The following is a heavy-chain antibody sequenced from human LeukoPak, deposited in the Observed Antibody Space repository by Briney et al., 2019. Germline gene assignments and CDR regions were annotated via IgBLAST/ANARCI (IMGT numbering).Heavy chain of an antibody. V-gene: IGHV4-34*01. CDR2: INHSGST. Sequence: PSETLSLTCAVYGGSFSGYYWSWIRQPPGKGLEWIGEINHSGSTNYNPSLKSRVTISVDTSKNQFSLKLSSVTAADTAVYYCAREGYDYVWGSYRYTGYMDAWGKGTTVTVSS. CDR1: GGSFSGYY. CDR3: AREGYDYVWGSYRYTGYMDA. D-gene: IGHD3-16*02. J-gene: IGHJ6*03.